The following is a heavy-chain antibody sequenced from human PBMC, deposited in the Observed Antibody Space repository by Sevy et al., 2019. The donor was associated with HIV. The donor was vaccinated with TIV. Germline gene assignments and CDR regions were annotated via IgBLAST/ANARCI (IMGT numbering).Heavy chain of an antibody. V-gene: IGHV4-59*01. CDR2: INYSRST. D-gene: IGHD2-15*01. CDR3: ARGGTSLFAP. J-gene: IGHJ5*02. CDR1: GGSGGSISDYY. Sequence: SETLSLTCSVSGGSGGSISDYYWSWIRQPPGKGLEWIGYINYSRSTKFNPSLKSRVTISVDTSKNQFPLKLTSVTAADTAVYYCARGGTSLFAPWGQGTLVTVSS.